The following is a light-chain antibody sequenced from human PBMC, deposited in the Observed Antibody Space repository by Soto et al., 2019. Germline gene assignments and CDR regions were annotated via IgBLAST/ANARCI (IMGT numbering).Light chain of an antibody. J-gene: IGKJ1*01. CDR3: HQYGGSSST. V-gene: IGKV3-20*01. CDR2: GES. Sequence: IVLTQSPGTLSLSPGERATLSCRASQSVSSSYLAWYQQKPGQAPRLLIYGESSRATGIPDRFSGSGSGTDFTVTISRLEPEDAAVYYCHQYGGSSSTFGQGTKVEVK. CDR1: QSVSSSY.